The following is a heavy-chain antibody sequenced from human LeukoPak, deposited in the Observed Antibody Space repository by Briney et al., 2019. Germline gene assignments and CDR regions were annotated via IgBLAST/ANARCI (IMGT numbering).Heavy chain of an antibody. J-gene: IGHJ6*02. CDR3: ASCPGPCYYYHGMDV. CDR2: IIPIFGTA. V-gene: IGHV1-69*13. Sequence: SVKVSCKASGGTFSSYAISWVRQAPGQGLEWMGGIIPIFGTANYAQKFQGRVTITADESTSTAYMELSSLRSEDTAVYYCASCPGPCYYYHGMDVWGQGTTVTVSS. CDR1: GGTFSSYA.